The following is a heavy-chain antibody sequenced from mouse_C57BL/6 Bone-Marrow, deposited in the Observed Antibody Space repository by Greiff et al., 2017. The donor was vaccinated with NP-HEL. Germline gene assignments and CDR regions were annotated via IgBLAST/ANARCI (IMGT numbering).Heavy chain of an antibody. CDR2: ISSGGSYT. J-gene: IGHJ4*01. Sequence: EVKLVESGGDLVKPGGSLKLSCAASGFTFSSYGMSWVRQTPDKRLEWVATISSGGSYTYYPDSVKGRFTISRDNAKNTLYLQMSSLKSEDTAMYYYSRQTPYAMGYWGQGPSVTVSS. CDR1: GFTFSSYG. V-gene: IGHV5-6*01. CDR3: SRQTPYAMGY.